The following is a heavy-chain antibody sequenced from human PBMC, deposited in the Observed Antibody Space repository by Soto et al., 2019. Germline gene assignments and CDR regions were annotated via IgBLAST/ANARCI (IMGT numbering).Heavy chain of an antibody. D-gene: IGHD1-26*01. CDR2: IWYDGSND. CDR3: ARARWEFQLFYYGLDV. CDR1: GFTFSNYG. V-gene: IGHV3-33*01. J-gene: IGHJ6*02. Sequence: QVQLVESGGGAVQPGRSLRLSCAASGFTFSNYGMHWVRQAPGKGLEWVANIWYDGSNDYYVDSVQGRFTITRDNSKNTLSKQMNSLRAEDTAVYYCARARWEFQLFYYGLDVWGQGTTVTVSS.